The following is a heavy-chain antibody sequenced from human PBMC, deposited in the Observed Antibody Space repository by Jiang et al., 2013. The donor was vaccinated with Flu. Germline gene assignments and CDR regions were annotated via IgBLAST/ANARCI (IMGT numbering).Heavy chain of an antibody. CDR2: ISAYNGNT. CDR1: GYTFTSYG. J-gene: IGHJ6*02. CDR3: ASYTIAARYYYYGMDV. Sequence: KKPGASVKVSCKASGYTFTSYGISWVRQAPGQGLEWMGWISAYNGNTNYAQKLQGRVTMTTDTSTSTAYMELRSLRSDDTAVYYCASYTIAARYYYYGMDVWGQGTTVTVSS. V-gene: IGHV1-18*01. D-gene: IGHD6-6*01.